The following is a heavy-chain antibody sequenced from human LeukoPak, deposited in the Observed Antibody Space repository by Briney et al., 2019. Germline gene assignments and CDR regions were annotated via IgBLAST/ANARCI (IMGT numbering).Heavy chain of an antibody. CDR1: GFTFSDYT. D-gene: IGHD3-16*01. V-gene: IGHV3-21*01. CDR2: ISISSSVI. J-gene: IGHJ4*02. Sequence: PGGSLRLSCAASGFTFSDYTMNWVRQAPGRGLEWLASISISSSVIYYADSMKGRFTISRDNAKNTLFLQMDSLRVEDTGHYYCARDLGARGHWGQGTLVIVSS. CDR3: ARDLGARGH.